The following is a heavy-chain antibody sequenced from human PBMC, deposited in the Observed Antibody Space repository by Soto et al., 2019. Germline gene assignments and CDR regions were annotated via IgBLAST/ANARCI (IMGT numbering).Heavy chain of an antibody. CDR3: ARRRGVVQDGMDV. Sequence: QLQLQESGPGLVKPSETLSLTCTVSGGSIRSSSSYWDWIRQPPGKGLGWIGSIYYRGSTYYNPSLTSRVTISLDKSKNQSSLNVSSVTAADTAVYYCARRRGVVQDGMDVWGQGTTVIVSS. V-gene: IGHV4-39*01. CDR2: IYYRGST. J-gene: IGHJ6*02. D-gene: IGHD3-3*01. CDR1: GGSIRSSSSY.